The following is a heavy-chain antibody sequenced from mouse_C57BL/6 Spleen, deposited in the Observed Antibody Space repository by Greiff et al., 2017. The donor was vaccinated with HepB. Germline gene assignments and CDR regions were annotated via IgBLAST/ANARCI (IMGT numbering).Heavy chain of an antibody. Sequence: VQLQESGAELVRPGTSVKVSCKASGYAFTNYLLEWVKQRPGQGLEWIGVINPGSGGTNYNEKFKGKATLTADKSSSTAYMQLSSLTSEDSAVYFCARAPSYLSYYAMDYWGQGTSVTVSS. J-gene: IGHJ4*01. V-gene: IGHV1-54*01. CDR3: ARAPSYLSYYAMDY. D-gene: IGHD5-5*01. CDR2: INPGSGGT. CDR1: GYAFTNYL.